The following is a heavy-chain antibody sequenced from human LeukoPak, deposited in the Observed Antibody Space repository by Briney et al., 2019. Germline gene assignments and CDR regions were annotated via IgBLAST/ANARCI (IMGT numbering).Heavy chain of an antibody. J-gene: IGHJ4*02. CDR2: IIPIFGTA. V-gene: IGHV1-69*13. CDR3: ARFIAAAGWGAVGYYFDY. D-gene: IGHD6-13*01. Sequence: SVKVSCKASGGTFSSYAISWVRQAPGQGLEWMGGIIPIFGTANYAQKFQGRVTITADESTSTAYMELSSLRSEDTAVYYCARFIAAAGWGAVGYYFDYWGQGTLVTVSS. CDR1: GGTFSSYA.